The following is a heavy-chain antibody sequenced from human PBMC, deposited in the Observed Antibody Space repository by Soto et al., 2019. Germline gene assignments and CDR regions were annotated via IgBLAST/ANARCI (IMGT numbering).Heavy chain of an antibody. V-gene: IGHV1-58*01. CDR2: IVVVSGNT. D-gene: IGHD3-16*01. J-gene: IGHJ6*02. CDR1: GCTFTSSA. CDR3: AARGATGSSYYSGLDV. Sequence: GASVKVSCKASGCTFTSSAVQWVRQARGQRLEWIGWIVVVSGNTNYAQKFRERVTITRDMSTGTAYMQLSSLRSDDTAVYYCAARGATGSSYYSGLDVWGQGTTVTVSS.